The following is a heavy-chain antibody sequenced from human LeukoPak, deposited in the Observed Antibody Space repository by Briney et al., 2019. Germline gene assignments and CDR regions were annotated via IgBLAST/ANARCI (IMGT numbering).Heavy chain of an antibody. Sequence: PGGSLRLSCAASRPTFTYWMSWVRQAPGKGLEWVANIKQDGGEKYYVDSVKGRFTIFRDNAKKSLYLQMNSLRAEDTAVYYCASSFSDDFWSGHFWGQGTLVTVSS. V-gene: IGHV3-7*01. CDR3: ASSFSDDFWSGHF. D-gene: IGHD3-3*01. CDR2: IKQDGGEK. J-gene: IGHJ4*02. CDR1: RPTFTYW.